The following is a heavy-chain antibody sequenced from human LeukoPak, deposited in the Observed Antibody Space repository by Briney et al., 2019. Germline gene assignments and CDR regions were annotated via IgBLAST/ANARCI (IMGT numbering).Heavy chain of an antibody. CDR3: ARHSSGYLLDY. D-gene: IGHD6-19*01. Sequence: GGSLRLSCAASGFTVSSNYMSWVRQAPGKGLEWVSVIYSGGSTYYADSVKGRFTISRDNSKNTLYLQMNSLRAEDTAVYYCARHSSGYLLDYWGQGTLVTVSS. CDR1: GFTVSSNY. V-gene: IGHV3-53*01. J-gene: IGHJ4*02. CDR2: IYSGGST.